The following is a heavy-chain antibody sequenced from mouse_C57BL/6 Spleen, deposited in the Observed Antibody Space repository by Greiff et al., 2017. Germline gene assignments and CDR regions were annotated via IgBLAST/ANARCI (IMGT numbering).Heavy chain of an antibody. V-gene: IGHV1-53*01. Sequence: VQLQQPGTELVKPGASVKLSCKASGYTFTSYWMHWVKQRPGQGLEWIGNINPSNGGTNYNEKFKRKATLTVDKSSSTAYMQLSSLTSEDSAVYSCLSSGYGNYYAMDYWGQGTSVTVSS. CDR1: GYTFTSYW. D-gene: IGHD3-2*02. J-gene: IGHJ4*01. CDR2: INPSNGGT. CDR3: LSSGYGNYYAMDY.